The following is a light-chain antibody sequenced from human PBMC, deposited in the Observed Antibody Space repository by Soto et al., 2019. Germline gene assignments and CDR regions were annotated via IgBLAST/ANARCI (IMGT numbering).Light chain of an antibody. CDR2: EVT. CDR3: CSYAGGSTYV. CDR1: SSDVGSYDL. J-gene: IGLJ1*01. Sequence: QSALTQPASVSGSPGQSITISCTGTSSDVGSYDLVSWYQQHPGKAPKVKIYEVTKRPSGVSNRFSGSKSGNTASLTISGLQAEDEADYYCCSYAGGSTYVFGPGTKLTVL. V-gene: IGLV2-23*02.